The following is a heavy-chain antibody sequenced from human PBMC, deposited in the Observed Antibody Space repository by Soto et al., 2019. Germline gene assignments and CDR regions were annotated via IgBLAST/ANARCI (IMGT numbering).Heavy chain of an antibody. D-gene: IGHD2-21*02. CDR1: GGTFSSYA. CDR3: ARVYCGGDCYSSSWYFDL. CDR2: IIPIFGTA. J-gene: IGHJ2*01. Sequence: QVQLVQSGAEVKKPGSSVKVSCKASGGTFSSYAISWVRQAPGQGLEWMGGIIPIFGTANYAQKFQGRVTITADESTSTAYMELSRLRSEDTAVYYCARVYCGGDCYSSSWYFDLWGRGTLVTVSS. V-gene: IGHV1-69*01.